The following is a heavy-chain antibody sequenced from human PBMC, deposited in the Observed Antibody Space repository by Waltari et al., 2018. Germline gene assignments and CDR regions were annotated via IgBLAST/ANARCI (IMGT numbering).Heavy chain of an antibody. CDR1: GFTFSSYS. J-gene: IGHJ4*01. V-gene: IGHV3-48*01. Sequence: EVQLVESGGGLVQPGGSLRLSCAASGFTFSSYSMTWVRQAPGKGLEWVSYISSSSSTIYYADSVKGRFTIARENAKNSRYLQMNSLRAEDTAVYYCARGGDIVVVVAAPLPSSTVDYWGHGTLVTVSS. CDR2: ISSSSSTI. CDR3: ARGGDIVVVVAAPLPSSTVDY. D-gene: IGHD2-15*01.